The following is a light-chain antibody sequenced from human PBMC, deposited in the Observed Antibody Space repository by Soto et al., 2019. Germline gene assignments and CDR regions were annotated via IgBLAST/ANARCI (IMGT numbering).Light chain of an antibody. Sequence: QSALTQPPSASGSPGQSVTISCTGTSSDFGGYNYVSWYQQHPGKAPQLMIYEVSKRPSGVPDRFSGSKSGNTASLTVSGLQAEDEADYYCSSYAGSNNFRYVFGTGTKLTVL. V-gene: IGLV2-8*01. CDR2: EVS. CDR1: SSDFGGYNY. J-gene: IGLJ1*01. CDR3: SSYAGSNNFRYV.